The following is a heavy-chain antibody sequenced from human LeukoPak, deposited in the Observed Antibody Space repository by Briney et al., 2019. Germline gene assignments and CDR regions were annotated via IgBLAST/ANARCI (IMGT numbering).Heavy chain of an antibody. CDR3: ARVDRDFWSGYTDY. V-gene: IGHV3-7*03. CDR1: GFTFSSYW. D-gene: IGHD3-3*01. Sequence: GGSLRLSCAASGFTFSSYWMSWVRQAPGKGLEWVANIKQDGSEKYYVDSVKGRFTISRDNAKNSLYLQMNSLRAEDTAVYYCARVDRDFWSGYTDYWGQGTLVTVSS. J-gene: IGHJ4*02. CDR2: IKQDGSEK.